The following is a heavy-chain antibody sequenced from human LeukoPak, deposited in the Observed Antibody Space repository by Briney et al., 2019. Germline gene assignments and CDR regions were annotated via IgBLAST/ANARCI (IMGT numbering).Heavy chain of an antibody. CDR1: GGSISSGDYY. D-gene: IGHD3-10*01. Sequence: TSETLSLTCTVSGGSISSGDYYWSWIRQPPGKGLEWIGYIYYSGSTYYNPSLKSRVTISVDTSKNQFSLKLSSVTAADTAVYYCARALVTMVRGVIITPFDYWGQGTLVTVPS. CDR2: IYYSGST. CDR3: ARALVTMVRGVIITPFDY. V-gene: IGHV4-30-4*01. J-gene: IGHJ4*02.